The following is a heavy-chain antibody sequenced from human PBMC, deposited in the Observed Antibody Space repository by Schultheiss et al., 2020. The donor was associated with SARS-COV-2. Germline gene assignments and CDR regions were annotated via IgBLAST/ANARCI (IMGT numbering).Heavy chain of an antibody. CDR2: ISSSGSTI. V-gene: IGHV3-48*04. CDR3: ARVPDRGSYYDSRGDY. D-gene: IGHD3-22*01. Sequence: GGSLRLSCAASGFTFSSYSMNWVRQAPGKGLEWLSYISSSGSTIYYADSVKGRFTISRDNAKNSLYLQMNSLRAEDTAVYYCARVPDRGSYYDSRGDYWGQGTLVTVSS. J-gene: IGHJ4*02. CDR1: GFTFSSYS.